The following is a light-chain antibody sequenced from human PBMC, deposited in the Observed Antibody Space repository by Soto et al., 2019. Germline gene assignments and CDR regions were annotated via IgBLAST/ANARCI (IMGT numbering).Light chain of an antibody. CDR3: QQYKDNWT. Sequence: DIQMTQSPSTLSASVGDRVTITCRASQSISSWLAWYQQKPGTAPNLLIYKASTLQSWVPSRFSGSGSGTEFTLTISMLQPDDSATYDCQQYKDNWTFGQGTKVEIK. CDR2: KAS. CDR1: QSISSW. V-gene: IGKV1-5*03. J-gene: IGKJ1*01.